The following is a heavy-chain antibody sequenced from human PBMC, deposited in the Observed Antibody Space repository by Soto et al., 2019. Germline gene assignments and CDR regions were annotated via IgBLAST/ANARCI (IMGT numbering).Heavy chain of an antibody. V-gene: IGHV4-34*01. CDR3: ARGRGEIQGP. J-gene: IGHJ5*02. Sequence: SETLSLTCAVYGGSFSDNYWSWIRQPPGKGLEWLGEINHSGSTNHNPSLKSRVTVLADTSKKQFSLKLSSVTAADTAVYYCARGRGEIQGPWGQGTLVTVSS. CDR1: GGSFSDNY. D-gene: IGHD3-16*01. CDR2: INHSGST.